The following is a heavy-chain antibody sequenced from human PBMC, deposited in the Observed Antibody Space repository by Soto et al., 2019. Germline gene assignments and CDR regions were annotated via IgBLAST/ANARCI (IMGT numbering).Heavy chain of an antibody. Sequence: EVQLVESGGGLVQPGRSLRLSCAASGFTFDDYVMHWVRQAPGKGLEWVSGISRNSGSIGYADSVKGRFTISRDNAKNSLYLQMNSLRAEDTALYYSASQNYDILTGSLDYWGEGTLVTVSS. CDR2: ISRNSGSI. V-gene: IGHV3-9*01. CDR3: ASQNYDILTGSLDY. D-gene: IGHD3-9*01. CDR1: GFTFDDYV. J-gene: IGHJ4*02.